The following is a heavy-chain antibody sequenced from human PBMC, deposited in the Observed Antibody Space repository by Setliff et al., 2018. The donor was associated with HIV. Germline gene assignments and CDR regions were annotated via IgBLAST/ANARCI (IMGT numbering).Heavy chain of an antibody. CDR1: GFTLRTSW. CDR3: TRDWAYDAFDY. Sequence: GGSLRLSCVASGFTLRTSWMAWVRQAPGKALEWVGNINPDGSAKNYVDSVRGRFTFSRDNAENSLYLQMNSLGVEDTAVYYCTRDWAYDAFDYWGQGTQVTVSS. CDR2: INPDGSAK. D-gene: IGHD5-12*01. V-gene: IGHV3-7*01. J-gene: IGHJ4*02.